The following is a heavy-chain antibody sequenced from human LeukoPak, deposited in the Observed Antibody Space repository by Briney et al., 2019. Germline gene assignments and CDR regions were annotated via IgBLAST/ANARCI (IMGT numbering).Heavy chain of an antibody. Sequence: ASVKVSCKASGYTFTGYYMHWVRQAPGQGLEWMGWINPNSGGTNYAQKFQGWVTMTRDTSISTAYMELSRLRSDDTAVYYCARLKGKAVAGHYGMDVWGQGTTVTVSS. J-gene: IGHJ6*02. CDR2: INPNSGGT. CDR3: ARLKGKAVAGHYGMDV. V-gene: IGHV1-2*04. CDR1: GYTFTGYY. D-gene: IGHD6-19*01.